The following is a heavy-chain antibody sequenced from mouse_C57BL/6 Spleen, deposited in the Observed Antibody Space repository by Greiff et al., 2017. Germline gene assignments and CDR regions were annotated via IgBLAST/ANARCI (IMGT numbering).Heavy chain of an antibody. J-gene: IGHJ2*01. CDR3: ARCLYAYDGGNFDY. V-gene: IGHV5-16*01. CDR1: GFTFSDYY. D-gene: IGHD2-2*01. Sequence: EVMLVEPEGGLVQPGSSMQLSCTASGFTFSDYYMAWVRQVPEKGLEWVAIINHDGSSTYYLDSLKSRFIISRDNAKNILYLQMSSLKSEDTATYYAARCLYAYDGGNFDYWGQGTTRTVSS. CDR2: INHDGSST.